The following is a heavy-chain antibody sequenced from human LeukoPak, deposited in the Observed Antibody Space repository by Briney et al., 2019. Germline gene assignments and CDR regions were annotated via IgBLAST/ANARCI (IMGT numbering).Heavy chain of an antibody. V-gene: IGHV1-46*01. CDR1: GYTFTSYY. Sequence: GASVKVSCKASGYTFTSYYMHLVRQAPGQGLEWMGIINPSGGSTSYAQKFQGRVTMTRDTSTSTVYMELSSLRSEDTAVYYCARAGDSSGYYSPNLDYWGQGTLVTVSS. J-gene: IGHJ4*02. CDR3: ARAGDSSGYYSPNLDY. D-gene: IGHD3-22*01. CDR2: INPSGGST.